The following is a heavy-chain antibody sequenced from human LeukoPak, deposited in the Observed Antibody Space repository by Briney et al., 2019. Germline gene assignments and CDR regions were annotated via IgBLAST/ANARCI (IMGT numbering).Heavy chain of an antibody. CDR3: ARRGGSADCGGDCYADY. CDR2: IYPGDSDT. J-gene: IGHJ4*02. CDR1: GYSFTSYW. Sequence: GESLKISCKGSGYSFTSYWIGWVRQMPGKGLEWMGIIYPGDSDTRYSPSFQGQVTILADKSINTAYLQWSSLKASDTAMYYCARRGGSADCGGDCYADYWGQRTLVTVSS. D-gene: IGHD2-21*02. V-gene: IGHV5-51*01.